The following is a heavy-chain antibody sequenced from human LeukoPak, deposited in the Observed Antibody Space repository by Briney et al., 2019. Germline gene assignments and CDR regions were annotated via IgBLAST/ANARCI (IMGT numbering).Heavy chain of an antibody. J-gene: IGHJ3*02. CDR1: GFTFSSYE. V-gene: IGHV3-48*03. D-gene: IGHD3-3*01. Sequence: GGSLRLSCAASGFTFSSYEMNWVRQAPGKGLEWVSYISSSGSTIYYADSVKGRFTISRDNSKNTLYLQMNSLRAEDTAVYYCAKDLGLAYYDFWSGTPFDAFDIWGQGTMVTVSS. CDR2: ISSSGSTI. CDR3: AKDLGLAYYDFWSGTPFDAFDI.